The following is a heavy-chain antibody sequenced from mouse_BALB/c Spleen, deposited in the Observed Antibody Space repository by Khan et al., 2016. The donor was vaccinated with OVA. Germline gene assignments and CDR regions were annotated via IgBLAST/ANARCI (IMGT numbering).Heavy chain of an antibody. D-gene: IGHD1-2*01. CDR3: ARTARIKY. CDR1: GYSITSGYG. V-gene: IGHV3-2*02. Sequence: EVQLQESGPGLVKPSQSLSLTCTVTGYSITSGYGWNWIRQFPGNKLEWMGYISYSGSTTYNPSLKSRISIPRDTSTNQFFLQLNSVTTEDTATYYCARTARIKYWGQGTTLTVSS. J-gene: IGHJ2*01. CDR2: ISYSGST.